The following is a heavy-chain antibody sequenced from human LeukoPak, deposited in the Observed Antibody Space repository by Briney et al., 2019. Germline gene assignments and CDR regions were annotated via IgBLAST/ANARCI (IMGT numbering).Heavy chain of an antibody. CDR3: ARAYYYDSSGYHYVPQDTFDN. D-gene: IGHD3-22*01. V-gene: IGHV4-59*01. J-gene: IGHJ3*02. CDR1: GGSISSYY. Sequence: PSETLSLTCTVSGGSISSYYWSWIRQPPGKGLEWIGYIYYSGSTNYNPSLKSRVTISVDTSKNQFSLKLSSVTAADTAVYYCARAYYYDSSGYHYVPQDTFDNWGQGTMVTVSS. CDR2: IYYSGST.